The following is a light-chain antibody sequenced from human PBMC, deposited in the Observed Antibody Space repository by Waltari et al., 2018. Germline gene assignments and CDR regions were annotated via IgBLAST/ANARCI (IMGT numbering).Light chain of an antibody. J-gene: IGLJ3*02. CDR2: GTN. V-gene: IGLV1-40*01. CDR1: SSNIGAGHD. Sequence: QSVLTQPPSMSGAPGQRVTIPCTGSSSNIGAGHDVHWYQVFPGTAPKLLIYGTNNRPSGVPDRFSGSKSDTSASLAIGGLQAEDEADYYCQSFDIRLSGGVVFGGGTKVTVL. CDR3: QSFDIRLSGGVV.